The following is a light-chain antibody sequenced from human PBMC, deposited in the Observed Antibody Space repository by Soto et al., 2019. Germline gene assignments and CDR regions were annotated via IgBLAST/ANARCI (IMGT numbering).Light chain of an antibody. CDR1: QSISIY. V-gene: IGKV1-39*01. CDR3: QQGYSTLRT. Sequence: DIQMTQSPSSLSASVGDRATITCRASQSISIYLNWYQQKPGEAPRLLMYGASSLQSGVPSRFSGIGSGKDFTLTISSLQPEDFATYYCQQGYSTLRTFGQGTKVEIK. CDR2: GAS. J-gene: IGKJ1*01.